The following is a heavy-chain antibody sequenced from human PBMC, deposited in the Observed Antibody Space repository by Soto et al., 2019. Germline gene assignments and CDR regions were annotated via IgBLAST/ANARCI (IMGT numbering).Heavy chain of an antibody. CDR1: GFTFSSYG. V-gene: IGHV3-30*18. CDR2: ISYDGSNK. Sequence: LRLSCAASGFTFSSYGMHWVRQAPGKGLEWVAVISYDGSNKYYADSVKGRFTISRDNSKNTLYLQMNSLRAEDTAVYYCAKDSEGCVDYWGQGTLVTVS. D-gene: IGHD2-8*01. J-gene: IGHJ4*02. CDR3: AKDSEGCVDY.